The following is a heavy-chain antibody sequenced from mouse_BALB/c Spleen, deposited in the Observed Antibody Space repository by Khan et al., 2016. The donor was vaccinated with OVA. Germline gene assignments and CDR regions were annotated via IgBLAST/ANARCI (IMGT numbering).Heavy chain of an antibody. D-gene: IGHD4-1*01. J-gene: IGHJ3*01. V-gene: IGHV1-77*01. CDR1: GYTFTDFY. CDR3: ARSGTGSFAY. Sequence: QVQLQQSGAELARPGASVKLSCEASGYTFTDFYINWVKQRTGQGLEWIGDIYPGSGNSSYYNEKFKGKATLTADKSSSTAYMQLSRLTSEDSAVYFCARSGTGSFAYWCHGTLVTVSA. CDR2: IYPGSGNSS.